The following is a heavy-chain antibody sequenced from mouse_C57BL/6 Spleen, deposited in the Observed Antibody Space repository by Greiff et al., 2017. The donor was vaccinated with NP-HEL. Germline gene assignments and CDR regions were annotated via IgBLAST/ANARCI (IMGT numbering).Heavy chain of an antibody. V-gene: IGHV1-22*01. CDR2: INPNNGGT. CDR3: ENIYYGNYD. CDR1: GYTFTDYN. Sequence: VQLQQSGPELVKPGASVKMSCKASGYTFTDYNMHWVKQSHGKSLEWIGYINPNNGGTSYNQKFKGKATLTVNKSSSTAYMELRSLTSVDSAVYYCENIYYGNYDWGQGTTLTVSS. J-gene: IGHJ2*01. D-gene: IGHD2-1*01.